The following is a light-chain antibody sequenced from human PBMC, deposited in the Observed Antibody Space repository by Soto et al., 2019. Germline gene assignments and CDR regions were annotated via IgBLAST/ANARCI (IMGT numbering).Light chain of an antibody. CDR2: GAS. J-gene: IGKJ1*01. CDR1: QSVSSSY. Sequence: EIVLTQSPGTLSLSPGERATRSCRASQSVSSSYLAWYQQKPGQAPRLLIYGASSRATGIPDRFSGSGSGTDFTLTISRLEPEDFAMYYCHQYSSSPRTFGQGTKVDI. V-gene: IGKV3-20*01. CDR3: HQYSSSPRT.